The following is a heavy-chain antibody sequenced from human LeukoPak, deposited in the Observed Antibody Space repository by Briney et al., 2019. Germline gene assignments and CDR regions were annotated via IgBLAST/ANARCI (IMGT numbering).Heavy chain of an antibody. CDR3: ARNYYDSSGPSGAFDI. Sequence: ASVKVSCKASGYTFTSYGISWVRQAPGQRLEWMGWINAGNGNTKYSQKFQGRVTITADESTSTAYMELSSLRSEDTAVYYCARNYYDSSGPSGAFDIWGQGTMVTVSS. J-gene: IGHJ3*02. V-gene: IGHV1-18*01. CDR2: INAGNGNT. D-gene: IGHD3-22*01. CDR1: GYTFTSYG.